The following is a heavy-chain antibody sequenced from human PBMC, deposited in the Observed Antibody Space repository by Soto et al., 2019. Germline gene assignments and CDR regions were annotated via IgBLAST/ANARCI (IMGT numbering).Heavy chain of an antibody. CDR1: GFTFSSYS. D-gene: IGHD4-4*01. V-gene: IGHV3-21*01. Sequence: GGSLRLSCAASGFTFSSYSMNWVLQAPGKGLEWVSSISSSISYIYYAYSGKGRFTISRDNAKNSLYLQMNSLRAEDTAVYYCARDYYPGGTVIDYWGQGTLVTVSS. CDR2: ISSSISYI. CDR3: ARDYYPGGTVIDY. J-gene: IGHJ4*02.